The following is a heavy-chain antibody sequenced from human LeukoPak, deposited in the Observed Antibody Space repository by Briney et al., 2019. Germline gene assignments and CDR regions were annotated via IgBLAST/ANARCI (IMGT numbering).Heavy chain of an antibody. CDR1: GYTFTGYD. CDR2: MNPNSGNT. CDR3: ARARGRGYSYGHYLDN. Sequence: ASVKVSCEASGYTFTGYDINWVRQATGQGLEWMGWMNPNSGNTGYAQKFQGRVTITRNTPISTAYMELSSLRSEDMAVYYCARARGRGYSYGHYLDNWGQGTLVTVSS. D-gene: IGHD5-18*01. V-gene: IGHV1-8*03. J-gene: IGHJ4*02.